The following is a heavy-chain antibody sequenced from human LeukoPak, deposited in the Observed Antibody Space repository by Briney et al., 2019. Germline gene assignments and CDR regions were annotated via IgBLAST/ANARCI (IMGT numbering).Heavy chain of an antibody. V-gene: IGHV1-2*02. CDR3: ARVDTVVVPAGITWFDP. J-gene: IGHJ5*02. D-gene: IGHD2-2*02. CDR1: GYTFTGYF. Sequence: ASVKVSCKASGYTFTGYFMHWVRQAPGQGLEWMGWINPNSGGTNYAQKFQGRVTMSRDTSISTAYMELSRLRSDDTAVYYCARVDTVVVPAGITWFDPWGQGTLVTVSS. CDR2: INPNSGGT.